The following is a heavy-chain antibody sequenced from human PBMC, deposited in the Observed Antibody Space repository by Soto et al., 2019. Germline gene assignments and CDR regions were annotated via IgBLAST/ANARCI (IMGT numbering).Heavy chain of an antibody. CDR1: GGTFSSYA. J-gene: IGHJ6*02. D-gene: IGHD3-9*01. Sequence: ASVKVSCKASGGTFSSYAISWVRHAPGQGLEWMGIINPSGGSTSYAQKFQGRVTMTRDTSTSTVYMELSSLRSEDTAVYYCASSLTGYYYYYGMDVWGQGTTVTVSS. CDR3: ASSLTGYYYYYGMDV. CDR2: INPSGGST. V-gene: IGHV1-46*01.